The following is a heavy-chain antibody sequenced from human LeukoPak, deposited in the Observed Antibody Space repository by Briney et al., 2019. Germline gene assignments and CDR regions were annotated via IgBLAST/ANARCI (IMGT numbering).Heavy chain of an antibody. Sequence: SGTLSLTCTVSSGSISTYSWSWIRQPPGKGLEWIGYIYSTGNTNYNPSLKSRVTISVDTSKNQFSLKVSSVTAADTAVYYCARSQAPARLDYWGQGTLVTVSS. J-gene: IGHJ4*02. CDR3: ARSQAPARLDY. V-gene: IGHV4-59*01. D-gene: IGHD6-13*01. CDR1: SGSISTYS. CDR2: IYSTGNT.